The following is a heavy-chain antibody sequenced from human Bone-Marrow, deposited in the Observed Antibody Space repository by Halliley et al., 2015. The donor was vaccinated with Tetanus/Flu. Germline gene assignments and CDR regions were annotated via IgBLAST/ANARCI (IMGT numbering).Heavy chain of an antibody. Sequence: VQLVQSGAEVKKPGESLRISCKGSGYNFPDYWISWVRQMSGKGLEWMGKIEPSDSSAIYNPSFQGHVTMSVDKSINTAYLYWSSLKASDTAMYYCATPMGDYWGRGTHVTVSS. CDR2: IEPSDSSA. D-gene: IGHD2-8*01. CDR3: ATPMGDY. J-gene: IGHJ4*02. CDR1: GYNFPDYW. V-gene: IGHV5-10-1*01.